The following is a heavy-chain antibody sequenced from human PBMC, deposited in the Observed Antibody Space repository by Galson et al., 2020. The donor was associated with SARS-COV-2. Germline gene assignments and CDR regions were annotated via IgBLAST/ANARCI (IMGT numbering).Heavy chain of an antibody. CDR2: IGAYNGNT. CDR1: GYTFNKYG. J-gene: IGHJ6*02. V-gene: IGHV1-18*01. D-gene: IGHD2-8*01. CDR3: AREMVNLKPRGNYVTEIFYFGGMDV. Sequence: ASVKVSCKASGYTFNKYGITWVRQAPGQGLEWMGWIGAYNGNTHYAQKFQDRVTLTTDTATNTAYMELRSLTSADPAIYYCAREMVNLKPRGNYVTEIFYFGGMDVWGQGTTVTFSS.